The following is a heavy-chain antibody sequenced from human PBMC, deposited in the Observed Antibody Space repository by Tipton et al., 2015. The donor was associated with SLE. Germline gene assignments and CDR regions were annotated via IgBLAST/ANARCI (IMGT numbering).Heavy chain of an antibody. CDR1: GYSFTSYW. Sequence: QLVQSGAEVKKPGESLKISCKVSGYSFTSYWIGWVFQMPGKGLEWMGIIYPGDSDTRYSPTFQGQVTISADKSISTAYLQWSSLKASDTAMYYCARQIAAAGTPWYFDLWGRGTLVTVSS. J-gene: IGHJ2*01. V-gene: IGHV5-51*01. CDR2: IYPGDSDT. D-gene: IGHD6-13*01. CDR3: ARQIAAAGTPWYFDL.